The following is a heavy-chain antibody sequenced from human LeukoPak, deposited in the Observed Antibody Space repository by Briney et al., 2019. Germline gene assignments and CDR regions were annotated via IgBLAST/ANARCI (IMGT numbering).Heavy chain of an antibody. V-gene: IGHV4-39*07. D-gene: IGHD5-18*01. CDR2: IYTSGST. CDR1: GGSISSSSYY. CDR3: AGSTLGGTAMVLWNY. J-gene: IGHJ4*02. Sequence: PSETLSLTCTVSGGSISSSSYYWGWIRQPPGKGLEWIGRIYTSGSTNYNPSLKSRVTISVDTSKNQFSLKLSSVTAADTAVYYCAGSTLGGTAMVLWNYWGQGTLVTVSS.